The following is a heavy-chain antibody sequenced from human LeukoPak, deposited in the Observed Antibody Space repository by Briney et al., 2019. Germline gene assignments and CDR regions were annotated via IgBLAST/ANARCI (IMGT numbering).Heavy chain of an antibody. Sequence: GRSLRLSCAASGFTFSSYGMHWVRQAPGKGLEWVAVIWYGGSNKYYADSVKGRFTISRDNSKNTLYLQMNSLRAEDTAVYYCAKDQGNDFWSGYLDYWGQGTLVTVSS. D-gene: IGHD3-3*01. CDR2: IWYGGSNK. CDR1: GFTFSSYG. J-gene: IGHJ4*02. V-gene: IGHV3-33*06. CDR3: AKDQGNDFWSGYLDY.